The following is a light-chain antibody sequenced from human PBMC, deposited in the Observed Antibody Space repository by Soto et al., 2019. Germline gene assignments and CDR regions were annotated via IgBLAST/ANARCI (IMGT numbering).Light chain of an antibody. J-gene: IGKJ2*01. Sequence: EIVMTQSPATLSVSPGERATLSCRASSSVTSHLAWYQQKPGQAPRLLIYGESTRATGVPARFSGSGSGTEFTLTISSLQSEDFAVYYCQQYNTWPYTFGQGTKLEI. V-gene: IGKV3-15*01. CDR2: GES. CDR1: SSVTSH. CDR3: QQYNTWPYT.